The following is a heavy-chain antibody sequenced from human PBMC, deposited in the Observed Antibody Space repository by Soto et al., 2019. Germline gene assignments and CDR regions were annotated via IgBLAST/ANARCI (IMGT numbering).Heavy chain of an antibody. J-gene: IGHJ4*02. Sequence: HLGGSLRLSCAASGFKFSIYGMHWVRQAPGKGLEWVATIWDDGSYKYYGDSVKGRFTISRDNSKNTLYLQMNSLRAEDTAVYYCARVKEGGYSDYWGQGTLVTVSS. CDR1: GFKFSIYG. CDR2: IWDDGSYK. D-gene: IGHD2-15*01. V-gene: IGHV3-30*02. CDR3: ARVKEGGYSDY.